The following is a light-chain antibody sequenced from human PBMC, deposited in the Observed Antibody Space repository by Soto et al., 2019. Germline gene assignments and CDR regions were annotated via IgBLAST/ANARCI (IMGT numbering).Light chain of an antibody. CDR3: QQAKSLPLT. J-gene: IGKJ4*01. CDR1: QDISTY. CDR2: ATS. V-gene: IGKV1-12*01. Sequence: DIQMTQSPSSLSASVGDRVTITCRASQDISTYLAWYQQKPGRAPKVLIRATSTLQSGVPSRFSGRGSGTDFPLSISNLQPEDSATYYCQQAKSLPLTFGGGNKVEIK.